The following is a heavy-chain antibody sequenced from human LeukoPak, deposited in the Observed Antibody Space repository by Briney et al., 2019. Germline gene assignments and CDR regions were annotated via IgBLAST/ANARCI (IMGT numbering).Heavy chain of an antibody. CDR2: ISGSGGGT. CDR3: AKVVKLQYNY. V-gene: IGHV3-23*01. Sequence: PGGSLRLSRAASGFTFSSYAMSWVRQAPGKGLEWVSAISGSGGGTYYADSVKGRFTLSRDNSKNTLYLQMNSLRAEDTAVYYCAKVVKLQYNYWGQGTLVTVSS. D-gene: IGHD3-16*02. CDR1: GFTFSSYA. J-gene: IGHJ4*02.